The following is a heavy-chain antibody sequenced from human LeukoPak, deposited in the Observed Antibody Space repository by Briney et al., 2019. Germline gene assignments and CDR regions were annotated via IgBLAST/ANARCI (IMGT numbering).Heavy chain of an antibody. Sequence: PSETLPLTCSVSGDSIRNYYWSWFRQSPAKGLEWFGWMHSSGSTEFNPSLKSRVTFSIDTSNNQVSLQLSSVTAADTAVYFCAREGYGSSGYYLDYWGQGTLVTVSS. V-gene: IGHV4-59*01. CDR1: GDSIRNYY. CDR2: MHSSGST. D-gene: IGHD3-22*01. CDR3: AREGYGSSGYYLDY. J-gene: IGHJ4*02.